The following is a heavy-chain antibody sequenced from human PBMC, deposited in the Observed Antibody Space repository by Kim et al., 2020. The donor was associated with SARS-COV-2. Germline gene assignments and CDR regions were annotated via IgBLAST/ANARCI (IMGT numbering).Heavy chain of an antibody. V-gene: IGHV4-59*08. CDR1: GGSISSYY. J-gene: IGHJ3*02. Sequence: SETLSLTCTVSGGSISSYYWSWIRQPPGKGLEWIGYIYYSGSTNYNPSLKSRVTISVDTSKNQFSLKLSSVTAGDTAVYYCARRRKGGAEGKVFDIWGEG. D-gene: IGHD3-16*01. CDR3: ARRRKGGAEGKVFDI. CDR2: IYYSGST.